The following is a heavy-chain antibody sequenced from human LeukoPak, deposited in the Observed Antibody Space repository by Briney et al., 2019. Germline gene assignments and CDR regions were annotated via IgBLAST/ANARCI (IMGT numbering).Heavy chain of an antibody. Sequence: SETLSLTCTVSGGSISNYYWSWIRQPPGKGLEWIGSIYYSGSTYYNPSLKSRVTISVDTSKNQFSLKLSSVTAADTAVYYCARCIGELTPDDAFDIWGQETMVTVSS. D-gene: IGHD3-10*01. V-gene: IGHV4-59*12. J-gene: IGHJ3*02. CDR1: GGSISNYY. CDR3: ARCIGELTPDDAFDI. CDR2: IYYSGST.